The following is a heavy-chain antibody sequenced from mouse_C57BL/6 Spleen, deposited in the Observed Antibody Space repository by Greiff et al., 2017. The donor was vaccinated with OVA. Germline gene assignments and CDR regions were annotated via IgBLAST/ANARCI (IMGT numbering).Heavy chain of an antibody. V-gene: IGHV1-18*01. CDR2: INPNNGGT. J-gene: IGHJ3*01. D-gene: IGHD2-5*01. CDR3: ATYYSNLFAY. Sequence: EVQLQESGPELVKPGASVKIPCKASGYTFTDYNMDWVKQSHGKSLEWIGDINPNNGGTIYNQKFKGKATLTVDKSSSTAYMELRSLTSEDTAVYYCATYYSNLFAYWGQGTLVTVSA. CDR1: GYTFTDYN.